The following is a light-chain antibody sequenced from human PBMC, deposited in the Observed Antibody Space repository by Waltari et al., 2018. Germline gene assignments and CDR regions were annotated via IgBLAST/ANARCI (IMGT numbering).Light chain of an antibody. CDR2: DTS. V-gene: IGKV3-20*01. CDR3: QQYADSPIT. J-gene: IGKJ5*01. Sequence: EIVLTQSPGTLSLSPGERATLSCRAGQRISASLSWYQQKLGQPPRLLIYDTSNRAIGIPDRFSGSGSGTDFTLTINRLEPEDFAVYFCQQYADSPITFGLGTRLDIK. CDR1: QRISAS.